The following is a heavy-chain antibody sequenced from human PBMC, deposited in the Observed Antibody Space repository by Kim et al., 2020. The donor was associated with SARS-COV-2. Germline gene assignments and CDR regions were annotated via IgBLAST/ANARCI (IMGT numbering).Heavy chain of an antibody. V-gene: IGHV3-74*01. CDR3: ARGDSSGDAFDI. Sequence: SNAESANGRFTISRDNAKNTLYLQLNSQRAEDTALYYCARGDSSGDAFDIWGQGTMVTVSS. J-gene: IGHJ3*02. D-gene: IGHD3-22*01.